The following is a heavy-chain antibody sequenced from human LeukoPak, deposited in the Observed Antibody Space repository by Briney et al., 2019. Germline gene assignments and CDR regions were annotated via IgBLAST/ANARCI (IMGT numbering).Heavy chain of an antibody. V-gene: IGHV3-15*01. CDR1: GFTFSNAW. J-gene: IGHJ6*02. CDR2: IKSKTDGGTT. D-gene: IGHD6-19*01. CDR3: TTEQWLVRYDYYGMDV. Sequence: PGGSLRLSCAASGFTFSNAWMSWVRQAPGKGLEWVGRIKSKTDGGTTDYAAPVKGRFTISRDDSKNTLYLQMNSLKTEGTAVYYCTTEQWLVRYDYYGMDVWGQGTTVTVSS.